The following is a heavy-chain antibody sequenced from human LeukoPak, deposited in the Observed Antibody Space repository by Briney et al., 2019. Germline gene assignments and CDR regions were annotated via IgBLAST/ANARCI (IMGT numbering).Heavy chain of an antibody. D-gene: IGHD3-10*01. J-gene: IGHJ4*02. Sequence: RPSETLSLTCAVYGGSFSGYYWSWIRQPPGKGLEWIGEINHSGSTNYNPSLKSRVTISVDTSKNQFSLKLSSVTAADTAVYYCARQRPYYYGSGSVRGPKLDYWGQGTLVTVSS. CDR1: GGSFSGYY. CDR3: ARQRPYYYGSGSVRGPKLDY. V-gene: IGHV4-34*01. CDR2: INHSGST.